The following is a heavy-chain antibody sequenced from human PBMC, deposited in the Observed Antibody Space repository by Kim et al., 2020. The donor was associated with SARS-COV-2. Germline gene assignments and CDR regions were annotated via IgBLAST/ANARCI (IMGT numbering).Heavy chain of an antibody. CDR3: ARDWWELPRAIDP. V-gene: IGHV7-4-1*02. J-gene: IGHJ5*02. D-gene: IGHD1-26*01. Sequence: YAQGFTGRFVFSLDTSVSTAYLQISSLKAEDTAVYYCARDWWELPRAIDPWGQGTLVTVSS.